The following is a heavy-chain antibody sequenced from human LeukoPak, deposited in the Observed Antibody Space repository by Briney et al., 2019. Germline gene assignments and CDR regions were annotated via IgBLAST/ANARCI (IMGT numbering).Heavy chain of an antibody. J-gene: IGHJ6*02. Sequence: GASVKVSCKASGYTFTSYAMHWVRQAPGQRLEWMGWINACNGNTKYSQKFQGRVTITRDTSASTAYMELSSLRSEDTAVYYCASQETPGTFAYYGMDVWGQGTTVTVSS. CDR1: GYTFTSYA. V-gene: IGHV1-3*01. CDR2: INACNGNT. CDR3: ASQETPGTFAYYGMDV.